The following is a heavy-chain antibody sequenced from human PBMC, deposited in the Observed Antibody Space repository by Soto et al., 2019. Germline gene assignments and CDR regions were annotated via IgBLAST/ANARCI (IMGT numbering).Heavy chain of an antibody. J-gene: IGHJ4*02. V-gene: IGHV4-31*03. CDR2: IYYSGST. Sequence: SETLSLTCTVSGGSISSGGYYWSWIRQHPGKGLEWIGYIYYSGSTYYNPPLKSRVTISVDTSKNQFSLKLSSVTAADTAVYYCASYYYDSSGYYYVPGVYWGQGTLVTVSS. D-gene: IGHD3-22*01. CDR3: ASYYYDSSGYYYVPGVY. CDR1: GGSISSGGYY.